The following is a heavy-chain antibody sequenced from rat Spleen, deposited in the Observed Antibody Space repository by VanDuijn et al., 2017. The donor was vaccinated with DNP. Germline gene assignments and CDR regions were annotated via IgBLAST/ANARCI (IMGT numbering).Heavy chain of an antibody. D-gene: IGHD4-3*01. V-gene: IGHV4-2*01. Sequence: EVKLVESGGGLVQPGRSLKISCTASGFNLHDYWMGWVRQAPGKGLEWIGEINKDSSKIKYTPSLKDKFTISRDNAQNTLYLQMSKLGSEDTAIYYCAREEFGVDHWGQGVMVTVSS. CDR2: INKDSSKI. CDR3: AREEFGVDH. J-gene: IGHJ2*01. CDR1: GFNLHDYW.